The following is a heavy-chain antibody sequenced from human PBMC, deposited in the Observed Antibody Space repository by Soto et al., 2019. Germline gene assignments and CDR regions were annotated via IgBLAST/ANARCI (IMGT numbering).Heavy chain of an antibody. V-gene: IGHV4-38-2*01. J-gene: IGHJ5*02. D-gene: IGHD6-25*01. CDR2: IHHTGGT. CDR1: GYSITSGYY. CDR3: GSVRPSGYVLS. Sequence: SETLSLTCAVSGYSITSGYYWGWIRQPPGKGLEWMGTIHHTGGTYSNPSLKSRVSMSIDTSKNQFSLRLASVTAADTAFYYCGSVRPSGYVLSWGQGTLVTVSS.